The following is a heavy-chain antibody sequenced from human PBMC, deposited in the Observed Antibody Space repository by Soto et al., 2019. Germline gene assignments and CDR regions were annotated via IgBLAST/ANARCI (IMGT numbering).Heavy chain of an antibody. CDR1: GDSISSGDYY. CDR3: ARSDGRY. Sequence: PSDTLSLTYTVSGDSISSGDYYWSWIRQPPGKGLEWIGCIYYSGNTYYNPSLKRRFSISVDTSKNQFSLKLSSVTAADTAVYYCARSDGRYWGQGTLVTVSS. J-gene: IGHJ4*02. CDR2: IYYSGNT. V-gene: IGHV4-30-4*02.